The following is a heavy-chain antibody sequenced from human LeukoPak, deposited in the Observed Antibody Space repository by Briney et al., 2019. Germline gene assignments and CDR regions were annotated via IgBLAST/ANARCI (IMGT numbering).Heavy chain of an antibody. CDR2: IRGSGGST. D-gene: IGHD6-6*01. CDR1: GFTFSNYA. J-gene: IGHJ4*02. Sequence: GGSLRLSCAASGFTFSNYAMSWVRQARAKGLEWVSAIRGSGGSTYYADSVKGRFTISRDKSKNTLYLEMNSMRAEDTAVYYCAKDGEVSGSSPEDYYFDYWGQGTLVTVSS. CDR3: AKDGEVSGSSPEDYYFDY. V-gene: IGHV3-23*01.